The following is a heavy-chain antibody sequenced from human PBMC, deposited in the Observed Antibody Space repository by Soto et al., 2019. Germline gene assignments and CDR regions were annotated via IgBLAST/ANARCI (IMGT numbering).Heavy chain of an antibody. CDR2: IDGDDGDETAT. Sequence: EVQLVESGGGLVQPGGSLRLSCTASGLTFRSFWMQWVRQAPGKGLEWVARIDGDDGDETATNYADSVQGRFLISRDNAKNTLHLQMSSLRAEDTAVYYCVRDSHGDYWGQGTLVTVSP. CDR3: VRDSHGDY. V-gene: IGHV3-74*01. CDR1: GLTFRSFW. J-gene: IGHJ4*02.